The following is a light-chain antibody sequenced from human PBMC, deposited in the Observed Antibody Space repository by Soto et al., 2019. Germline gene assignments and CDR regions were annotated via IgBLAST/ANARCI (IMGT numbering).Light chain of an antibody. CDR2: GAS. J-gene: IGKJ1*01. CDR1: QSVSSN. Sequence: IVITQSPATLSVSPGERATLSCRASQSVSSNLAWYQQKPGQAPRLLIYGASTRATGIPARFSGSGSGTEFTLTISSLQSEDFAVYYCQQYTNWPRTFGQGTKVDIK. V-gene: IGKV3-15*01. CDR3: QQYTNWPRT.